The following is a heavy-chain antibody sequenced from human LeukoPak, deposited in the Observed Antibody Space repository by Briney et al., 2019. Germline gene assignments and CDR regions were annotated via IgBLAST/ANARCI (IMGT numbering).Heavy chain of an antibody. J-gene: IGHJ4*02. Sequence: ASVKVSCKASGYTFTSYYMHWVRQAPGQGLEWMGIINPSGGSTSYAQKFQGGVTMTRDTSTSTVYMELSSLRSEDTAVYYCARAYYYDSSGSDPLGYWGQGTLVTVSS. V-gene: IGHV1-46*01. CDR1: GYTFTSYY. CDR3: ARAYYYDSSGSDPLGY. D-gene: IGHD3-22*01. CDR2: INPSGGST.